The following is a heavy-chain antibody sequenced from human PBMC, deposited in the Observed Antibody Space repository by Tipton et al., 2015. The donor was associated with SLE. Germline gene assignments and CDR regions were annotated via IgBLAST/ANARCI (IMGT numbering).Heavy chain of an antibody. D-gene: IGHD2-15*01. J-gene: IGHJ4*02. V-gene: IGHV3-7*03. CDR2: IKEDGSER. CDR1: GFTFSSYW. Sequence: SLRLSCAVSGFTFSSYWMSWVRQAPGKGLEWVANIKEDGSERYYVDSVKGRFTISRDNAKNSLHLQMNSLRAEDTAVYYCAKSQGLTLLRGEDIDYWGQGTQATVSS. CDR3: AKSQGLTLLRGEDIDY.